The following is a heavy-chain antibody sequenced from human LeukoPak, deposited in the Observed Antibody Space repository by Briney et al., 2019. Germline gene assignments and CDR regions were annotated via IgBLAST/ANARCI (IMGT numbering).Heavy chain of an antibody. Sequence: PGGSLRLSCTASGFTFGDYAMSWFRQAPGKGLEWVSTFSGSGGSTHYADSVKGRFTISRDNSKNTLYLQMNSLRAEDTAVYYCARARVVTGLKYWGQGTLVTVSS. D-gene: IGHD2-21*02. CDR2: FSGSGGST. V-gene: IGHV3-23*01. J-gene: IGHJ4*02. CDR3: ARARVVTGLKY. CDR1: GFTFGDYA.